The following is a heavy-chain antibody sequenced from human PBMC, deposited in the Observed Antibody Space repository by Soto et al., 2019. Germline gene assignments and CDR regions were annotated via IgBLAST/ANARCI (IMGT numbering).Heavy chain of an antibody. Sequence: PGGSLRLSCAASGFTFSSYAMSWVRQAPGKGLEWVSVISGSGGSTYFADSVKGRFTISRDNFKNTLYLQMNSLRAEDTAVYYCAKVRDSSGFDAFDMWGQGTMVTVSS. J-gene: IGHJ3*02. V-gene: IGHV3-23*01. D-gene: IGHD3-22*01. CDR1: GFTFSSYA. CDR2: ISGSGGST. CDR3: AKVRDSSGFDAFDM.